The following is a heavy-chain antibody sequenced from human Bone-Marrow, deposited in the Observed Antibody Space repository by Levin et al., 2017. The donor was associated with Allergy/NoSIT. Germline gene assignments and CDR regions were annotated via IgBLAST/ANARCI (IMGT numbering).Heavy chain of an antibody. CDR3: ARRFAASSNWDFDY. Sequence: SETLSLTCTVSGGSIGSSSYYWGWIRQPPGKGLEWVGSIYYTGRAYYNPSLKSRLTISVDTSKNQFSVKLTSVTAADTAVYYCARRFAASSNWDFDYWGRGSLVTVSS. CDR2: IYYTGRA. D-gene: IGHD4-11*01. J-gene: IGHJ4*02. CDR1: GGSIGSSSYY. V-gene: IGHV4-39*01.